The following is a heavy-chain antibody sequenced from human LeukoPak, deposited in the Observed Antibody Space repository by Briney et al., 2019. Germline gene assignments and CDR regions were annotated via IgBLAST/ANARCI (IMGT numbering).Heavy chain of an antibody. CDR2: ISGGGGST. V-gene: IGHV3-23*01. CDR1: GFTFKSYA. Sequence: GGSLRLSCAASGFTFKSYAMSWVRQAPGKGLEWVSGISGGGGSTYYADSVKGRFTISRDNSEKKLYLQMNSLRAEDTAVYYCAKDSRGYSGYDFDSWGQGSLVTVSS. J-gene: IGHJ4*02. CDR3: AKDSRGYSGYDFDS. D-gene: IGHD5-12*01.